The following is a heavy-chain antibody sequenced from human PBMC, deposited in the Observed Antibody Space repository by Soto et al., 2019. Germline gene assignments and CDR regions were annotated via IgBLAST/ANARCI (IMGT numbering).Heavy chain of an antibody. V-gene: IGHV4-30-4*01. CDR1: GGSISSGDYY. J-gene: IGHJ4*02. CDR3: ARGVGATGGEFDY. Sequence: QVQLQESGPGLVKPSQTLSLTCTFSGGSISSGDYYWSWIRQPPGKGLEWIGYIYYSGSTYYNPSLKSRVTISVDTSKNQFSLKLSSVTAADTAVYYCARGVGATGGEFDYWGQGTLVTVSS. D-gene: IGHD1-26*01. CDR2: IYYSGST.